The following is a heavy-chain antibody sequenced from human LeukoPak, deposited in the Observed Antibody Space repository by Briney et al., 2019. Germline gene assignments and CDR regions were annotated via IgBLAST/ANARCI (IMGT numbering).Heavy chain of an antibody. CDR1: GFTFSSYG. CDR2: ISDGGGST. Sequence: GGSLRLSCAASGFTFSSYGMSWVRQAPGKGLEWVSAISDGGGSTYYADSVKGRFTISRDNSKNTLYLLMNSLRVDDTAVYYCAKAVDLATISVDIWGQGTMVTVSS. CDR3: AKAVDLATISVDI. D-gene: IGHD5-24*01. J-gene: IGHJ3*02. V-gene: IGHV3-23*01.